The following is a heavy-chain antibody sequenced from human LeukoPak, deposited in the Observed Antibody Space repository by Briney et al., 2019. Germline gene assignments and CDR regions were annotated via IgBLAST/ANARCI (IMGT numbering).Heavy chain of an antibody. CDR2: ISSSGSII. V-gene: IGHV3-11*04. CDR1: GFIFSDYY. J-gene: IGHJ4*02. CDR3: ARDPAFIVVVIGANFDY. D-gene: IGHD2-15*01. Sequence: GGSLRLSCAASGFIFSDYYMSWIRQAPGKGLEWLSYISSSGSIIYYADSVKGRFTISRDNSKNTLFLQMNSLRPEDTAVYFCARDPAFIVVVIGANFDYWGQGTLVTVSS.